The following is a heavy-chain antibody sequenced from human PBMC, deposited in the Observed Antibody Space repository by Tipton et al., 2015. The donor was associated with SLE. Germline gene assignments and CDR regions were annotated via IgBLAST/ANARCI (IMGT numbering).Heavy chain of an antibody. Sequence: SLRLSCVASGFSFDHFAMSWVRQAPGKGLVWVSSISAGGSSTFYADSVRGWFTITRDNSDKTVYLQMDLLTSEDTAVYYCAKDGNYHGSGSHGSWFDSWGQGTLVSVSS. V-gene: IGHV3-23*01. CDR2: ISAGGSST. CDR3: AKDGNYHGSGSHGSWFDS. J-gene: IGHJ5*01. CDR1: GFSFDHFA. D-gene: IGHD3-10*01.